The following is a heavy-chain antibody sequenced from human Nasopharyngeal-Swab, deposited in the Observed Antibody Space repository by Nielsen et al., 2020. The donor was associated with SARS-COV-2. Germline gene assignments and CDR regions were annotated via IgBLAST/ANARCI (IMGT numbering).Heavy chain of an antibody. CDR3: AKDGVLGMWDYFDF. J-gene: IGHJ4*02. V-gene: IGHV3-21*06. Sequence: GESLKISCAASGFMFRSYTMNWVRQAPGKGLEWVSTISFNGIHMYYADSVKGRFTISRDNARNSVFLQMNSLRVEDTAVYYCAKDGVLGMWDYFDFGGQGTMVSVS. CDR2: ISFNGIHM. D-gene: IGHD1-26*01. CDR1: GFMFRSYT.